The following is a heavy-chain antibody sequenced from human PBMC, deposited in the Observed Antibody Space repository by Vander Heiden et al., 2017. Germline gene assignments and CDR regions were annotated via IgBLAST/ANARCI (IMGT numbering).Heavy chain of an antibody. CDR2: IWYDGSNK. CDR3: ARDDDSYGKYYYYYGMDV. CDR1: GFTFMSYG. D-gene: IGHD5-18*01. J-gene: IGHJ6*02. Sequence: QVQLVAPGVGVVQPARSLSLSCAASGFTFMSYGMHWVRQAPGKGLEWVAVIWYDGSNKYYADSVKGRFTISRDNSKNTLYLQMNSLRAEDTAVYYCARDDDSYGKYYYYYGMDVWGQGTTVTVSS. V-gene: IGHV3-33*01.